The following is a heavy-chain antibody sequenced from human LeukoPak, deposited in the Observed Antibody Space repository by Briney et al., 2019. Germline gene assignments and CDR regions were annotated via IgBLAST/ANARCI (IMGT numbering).Heavy chain of an antibody. D-gene: IGHD1-26*01. J-gene: IGHJ4*02. CDR2: ISSSSSTI. CDR1: GFTFSSYS. CDR3: ARDRGGSYSAIDY. V-gene: IGHV3-48*04. Sequence: GGSLRLSCAASGFTFSSYSMNWVRQAPGKGLEWVSFISSSSSTIYDADSVKGRFTISRDNAKNSLYLQMNSLRAEDTAVYYCARDRGGSYSAIDYWGQGTLVTVSS.